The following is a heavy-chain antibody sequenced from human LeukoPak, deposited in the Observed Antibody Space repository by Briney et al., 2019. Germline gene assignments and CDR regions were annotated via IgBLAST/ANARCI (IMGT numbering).Heavy chain of an antibody. CDR3: ATYPEYCSDGGCYHLDY. J-gene: IGHJ4*02. V-gene: IGHV1-69*06. CDR1: GGTFSSYA. Sequence: ASVKVSCKASGGTFSSYAISWVRQAPGQGLEWMGGIIPIFGTANYAQKFQGRVTITADKSTSTAYMELSSLRSEDTAVYYCATYPEYCSDGGCYHLDYWGQGTLVTVSS. CDR2: IIPIFGTA. D-gene: IGHD2-15*01.